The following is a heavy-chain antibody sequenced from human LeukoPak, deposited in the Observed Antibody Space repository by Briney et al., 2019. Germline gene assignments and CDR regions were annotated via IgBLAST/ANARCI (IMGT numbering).Heavy chain of an antibody. CDR1: GFIFTSYE. J-gene: IGHJ4*02. CDR2: ISSSGSTI. V-gene: IGHV3-48*03. CDR3: ARANWVTSSSGYYSTFDY. Sequence: PGGSLRLSCAASGFIFTSYEMNWVRQAPGKGLEWVSYISSSGSTIYYADSVKGRFTISRDNAKNSLYLQMNSLRAEDTAVYYCARANWVTSSSGYYSTFDYWGQGTLVTVSS. D-gene: IGHD3-22*01.